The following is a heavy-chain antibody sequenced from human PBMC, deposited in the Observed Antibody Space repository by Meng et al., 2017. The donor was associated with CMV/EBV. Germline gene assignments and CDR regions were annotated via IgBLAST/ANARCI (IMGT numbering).Heavy chain of an antibody. D-gene: IGHD3-9*01. CDR3: ARVAYYDILTGYDDWFDP. J-gene: IGHJ5*02. CDR1: ISSYA. Sequence: ISSYAISWVRQAPGQGLEWMGGIIPIFGTANYAQKFQGRVTITTDESTSTAYMELSSLRSEDTAVYYCARVAYYDILTGYDDWFDPWGQGTLVTVSS. CDR2: IIPIFGTA. V-gene: IGHV1-69*05.